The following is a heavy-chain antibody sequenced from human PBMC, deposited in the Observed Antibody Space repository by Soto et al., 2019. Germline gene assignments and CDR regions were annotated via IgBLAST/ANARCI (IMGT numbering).Heavy chain of an antibody. CDR2: IYYSGST. J-gene: IGHJ4*02. CDR3: ARHYSGSYYFDY. V-gene: IGHV4-59*08. CDR1: GGSISSYY. Sequence: SETLSLTCTVSGGSISSYYWSWIRQPPGKGLEWIGYIYYSGSTNYNPSLKSRVTISVDTSKNQFSQKLSSVTAADTAVYYCARHYSGSYYFDYWGQGTLVTVSS. D-gene: IGHD1-26*01.